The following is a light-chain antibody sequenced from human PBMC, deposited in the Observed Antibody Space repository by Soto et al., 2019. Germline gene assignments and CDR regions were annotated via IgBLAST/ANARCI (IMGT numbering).Light chain of an antibody. CDR2: GAY. V-gene: IGKV3-15*01. J-gene: IGKJ4*01. Sequence: VMTQSPATLSVSPGERATLSCRASQSVSSKLAWYQQKPGQAPRLLIYGAYNRATGIPARFSGSGSGTEFTLTISSLQSEDFAVYYCQQYHQWPLSFGGGTKVEIK. CDR3: QQYHQWPLS. CDR1: QSVSSK.